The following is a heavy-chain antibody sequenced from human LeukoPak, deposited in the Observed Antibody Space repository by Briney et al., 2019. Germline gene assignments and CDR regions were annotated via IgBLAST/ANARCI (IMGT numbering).Heavy chain of an antibody. V-gene: IGHV4-30-2*01. CDR1: GGSISSGGYC. J-gene: IGHJ4*02. CDR2: IYHSGST. Sequence: SQTLSLTCAVSGGSISSGGYCWSWIRQPPGKGLEWIGYIYHSGSTYYNPSHKSRLTISVDRSKNQFSLKLSSVTVADTAVYYCARPITSGSGSYPFDYWGQGTLVTVSS. D-gene: IGHD3-10*01. CDR3: ARPITSGSGSYPFDY.